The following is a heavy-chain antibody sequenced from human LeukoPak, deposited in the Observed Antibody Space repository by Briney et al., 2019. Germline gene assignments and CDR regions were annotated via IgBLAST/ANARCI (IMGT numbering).Heavy chain of an antibody. CDR3: AKAGPNYFDH. V-gene: IGHV3-23*01. CDR2: ISGSGGST. CDR1: GFTFSSYA. J-gene: IGHJ4*02. Sequence: GGSPRLSCAASGFTFSSYAMSWVRQAPGKGLEWVSAISGSGGSTYYADSVKGRFTISRDNSKNTLYLQMHSLRAEDTALYFCAKAGPNYFDHWGQGTLVTVSS.